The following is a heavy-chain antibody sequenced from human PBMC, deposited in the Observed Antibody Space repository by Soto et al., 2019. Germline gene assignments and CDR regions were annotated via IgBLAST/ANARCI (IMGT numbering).Heavy chain of an antibody. CDR1: GGSISSYY. J-gene: IGHJ4*02. CDR3: VSENYFDY. Sequence: SETLSLTCTFSGGSISSYYWGWIRQPPGKRLEWIGYIYYSGSTNYNPSLKSRVTISVDTSKNQFSLKLSSVTAADTAVYYCVSENYFDYWGQGTLVTVSS. V-gene: IGHV4-59*01. CDR2: IYYSGST.